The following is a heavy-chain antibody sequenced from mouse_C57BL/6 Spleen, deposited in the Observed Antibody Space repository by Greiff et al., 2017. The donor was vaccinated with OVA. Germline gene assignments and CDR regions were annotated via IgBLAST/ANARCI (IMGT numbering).Heavy chain of an antibody. CDR3: TDIYYGNSLDY. CDR2: IRLKSDNYAT. CDR1: GFTFSNYW. Sequence: EVKLVESGGGLVQPGGSMKLSCVASGFTFSNYWMNWVRQSPETGLAWVAQIRLKSDNYATHYAESVKGRFTISRDDSKSSVYLQMNNLRAEDTGIYYCTDIYYGNSLDYWGQGTTLTVSS. V-gene: IGHV6-3*01. J-gene: IGHJ2*01. D-gene: IGHD2-1*01.